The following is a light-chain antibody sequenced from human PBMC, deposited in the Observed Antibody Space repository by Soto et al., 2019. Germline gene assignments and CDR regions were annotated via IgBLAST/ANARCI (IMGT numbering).Light chain of an antibody. CDR1: QSVSSSY. J-gene: IGKJ1*01. V-gene: IGKV3-20*01. CDR3: QQDGSSRT. Sequence: EIVLTQSPGTLSLSPGERATLSCRASQSVSSSYLAWYQQKPGQAPRLLIYGASSRATGISDRFSGSGSGTDFTLTISRLEPEDCAVYYCQQDGSSRTFGQGNKVEI. CDR2: GAS.